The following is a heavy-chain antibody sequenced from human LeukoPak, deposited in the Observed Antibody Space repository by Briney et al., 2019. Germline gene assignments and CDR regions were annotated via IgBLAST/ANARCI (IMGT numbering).Heavy chain of an antibody. J-gene: IGHJ3*02. Sequence: PGGSLRLSCAASGFTVNSNYMSWVRQAPGKGLEWVSVIYSGGSTYYADSVKGRFTISRDNSKNTLYLQMNSLRAEDTAVYYCARATVVTNAFDIWGQGTMVTVSS. CDR3: ARATVVTNAFDI. CDR1: GFTVNSNY. D-gene: IGHD4-23*01. CDR2: IYSGGST. V-gene: IGHV3-53*01.